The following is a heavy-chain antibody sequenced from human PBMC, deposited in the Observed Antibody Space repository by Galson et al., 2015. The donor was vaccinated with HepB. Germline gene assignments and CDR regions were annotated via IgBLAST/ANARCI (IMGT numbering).Heavy chain of an antibody. D-gene: IGHD3-16*02. V-gene: IGHV1-18*04. CDR2: ISTNSGDT. CDR1: GYKFTDNG. CDR3: ARDRSHSLDY. J-gene: IGHJ4*02. Sequence: SCKASGYKFTDNGISWVRQAPGQGLEWLGWISTNSGDTKYIQRLQGRVTMTRDTSTSTAYMELRRLRSDDTAVYYCARDRSHSLDYWGQGTLVTVSS.